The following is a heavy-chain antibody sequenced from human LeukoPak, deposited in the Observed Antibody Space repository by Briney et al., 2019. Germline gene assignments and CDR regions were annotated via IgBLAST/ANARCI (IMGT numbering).Heavy chain of an antibody. CDR3: ARASPSGWSPFDY. CDR2: ISAYNGDT. D-gene: IGHD6-19*01. J-gene: IGHJ4*02. Sequence: ASVKLSCKASRYTFTSYGISWVRQAPGQRLEWMGWISAYNGDTNYAQKLQGRVTMTPDTSTSTAYMELRSLISDDTAVYYCARASPSGWSPFDYWGQGALVTVSS. V-gene: IGHV1-18*01. CDR1: RYTFTSYG.